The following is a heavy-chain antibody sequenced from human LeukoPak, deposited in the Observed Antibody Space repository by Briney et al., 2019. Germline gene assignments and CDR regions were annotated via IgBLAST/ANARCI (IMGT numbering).Heavy chain of an antibody. V-gene: IGHV1-2*02. J-gene: IGHJ3*02. D-gene: IGHD1-7*01. CDR1: GYTFTGYY. CDR3: ARRPPNGGNWNSDAPAFDI. CDR2: INPNSGGT. Sequence: ASVKVSCKASGYTFTGYYMHWVRQAPGQGLEWMGWINPNSGGTNYAQKFQGRVTMTRDTSISTAYMELSRLRSDDTAVYYCARRPPNGGNWNSDAPAFDIWGQGTMVTVSS.